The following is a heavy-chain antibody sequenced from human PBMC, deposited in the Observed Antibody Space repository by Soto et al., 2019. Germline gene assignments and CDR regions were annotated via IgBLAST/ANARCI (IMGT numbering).Heavy chain of an antibody. CDR3: AKDKPPYSSSSEDYFDY. CDR1: GFTFSSYA. D-gene: IGHD6-6*01. CDR2: ISGSGGST. V-gene: IGHV3-23*01. J-gene: IGHJ4*02. Sequence: PGGSLRLSCAASGFTFSSYAMSWVRQAPGKGLEWVSAISGSGGSTYYADSVKGRFTISRDNSKNTLYLQMNSLRAEDTAVYYCAKDKPPYSSSSEDYFDYWGQGTLVTVSS.